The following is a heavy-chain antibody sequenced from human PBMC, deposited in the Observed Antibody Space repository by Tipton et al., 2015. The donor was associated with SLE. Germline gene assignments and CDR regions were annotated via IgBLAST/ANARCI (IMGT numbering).Heavy chain of an antibody. CDR2: IYISGST. CDR1: GGPFSSGGYY. D-gene: IGHD3-22*01. Sequence: TLSLTCTVSGGPFSSGGYYWTWIRQPAGKGLEWIGRIYISGSTNYNPSLKSRVTISVDTSKNQFSLRLTSLTAADTAVYYCARDEYRYDATGYHLLGHFDFWGQGTLVTVSS. CDR3: ARDEYRYDATGYHLLGHFDF. V-gene: IGHV4-61*02. J-gene: IGHJ4*02.